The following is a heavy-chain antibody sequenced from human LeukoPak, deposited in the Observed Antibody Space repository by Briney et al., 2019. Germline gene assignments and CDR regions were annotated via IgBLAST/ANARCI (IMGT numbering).Heavy chain of an antibody. CDR3: ARDQQQWLSLFDP. CDR2: ISSSSSYI. V-gene: IGHV3-21*01. J-gene: IGHJ5*02. Sequence: GGSLRLSCAASGFTFSSYAMSWVRQAPGKGLEWVSSISSSSSYIYYADSVKGRFTISGDNAKNSLYLQMNSLRAEDTAVYYCARDQQQWLSLFDPWGQGTLVTVSS. CDR1: GFTFSSYA. D-gene: IGHD6-19*01.